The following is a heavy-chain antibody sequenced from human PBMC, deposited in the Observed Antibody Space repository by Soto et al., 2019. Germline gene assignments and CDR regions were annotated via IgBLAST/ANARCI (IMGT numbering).Heavy chain of an antibody. CDR2: IYSGGST. Sequence: PGKGLEWVSVIYSGGSTNSADSVKGRFTISRDNSKNTVYLQMNSLRVEDTAVYYCAREVSHGYVLRGMDVWGQGTTVTVSS. V-gene: IGHV3-66*01. CDR3: AREVSHGYVLRGMDV. D-gene: IGHD5-18*01. J-gene: IGHJ6*02.